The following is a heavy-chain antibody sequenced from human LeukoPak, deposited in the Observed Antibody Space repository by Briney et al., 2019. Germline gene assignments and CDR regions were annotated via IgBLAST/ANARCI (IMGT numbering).Heavy chain of an antibody. V-gene: IGHV4-59*01. J-gene: IGHJ4*02. CDR1: GGSISSYY. CDR3: ATGETGSTLGGY. D-gene: IGHD1-1*01. Sequence: PSETLSLTCTASGGSISSYYWCWIRQPPGKGLEWIGCIYYSGTTNYNPSLKSRVTISVDTSKNQFSLKLTSVTAADTAVYYCATGETGSTLGGYWGQGTLVTVSS. CDR2: IYYSGTT.